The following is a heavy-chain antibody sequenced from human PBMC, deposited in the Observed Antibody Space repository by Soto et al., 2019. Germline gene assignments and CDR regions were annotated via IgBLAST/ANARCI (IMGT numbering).Heavy chain of an antibody. V-gene: IGHV1-8*01. CDR1: GYTFTSYD. J-gene: IGHJ4*02. CDR2: MNPNSGNT. D-gene: IGHD2-15*01. Sequence: QVQLVQSGAEVKKPGASVKVSCKASGYTFTSYDINWVRQATGQGLEWMGWMNPNSGNTGYAQKFQGRVPMTRNTSISTAYMELSSLRSEDTAVYYCARGRRYCIGGSCYDPERYYWGQGTLVTVSS. CDR3: ARGRRYCIGGSCYDPERYY.